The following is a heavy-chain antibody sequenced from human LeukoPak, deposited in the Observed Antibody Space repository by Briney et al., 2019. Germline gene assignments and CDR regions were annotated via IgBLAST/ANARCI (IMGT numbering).Heavy chain of an antibody. CDR3: ARSRDGYNSNWFDP. V-gene: IGHV4-39*01. Sequence: SETLSLTCTVSGGSIGSSSYYWGWIRQPPGKGLEWIGSIYYSGSTYYNPSLKSRVTISVDTSKNQFSLKLSSVTAADTAVYYCARSRDGYNSNWFDPWGQGTLVTVSS. D-gene: IGHD5-24*01. CDR2: IYYSGST. J-gene: IGHJ5*02. CDR1: GGSIGSSSYY.